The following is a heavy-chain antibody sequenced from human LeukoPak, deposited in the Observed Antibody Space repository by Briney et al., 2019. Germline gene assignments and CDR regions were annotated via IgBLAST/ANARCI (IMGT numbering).Heavy chain of an antibody. CDR1: GGSPSSGGYY. CDR3: ARDRLSSWFDP. V-gene: IGHV4-31*03. CDR2: IYYSGST. J-gene: IGHJ5*02. Sequence: SETLSLTCTVSGGSPSSGGYYWSWIRQHPGKGLEWIGYIYYSGSTYYNPSLKSRVTISVDTSKNQFSLKLSSVTAADTAVYYCARDRLSSWFDPWGQGTLVTVSS. D-gene: IGHD1-26*01.